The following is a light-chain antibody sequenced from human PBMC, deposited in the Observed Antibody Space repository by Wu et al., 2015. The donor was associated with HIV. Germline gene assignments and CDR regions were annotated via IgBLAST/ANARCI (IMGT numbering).Light chain of an antibody. V-gene: IGKV1-5*03. Sequence: DIQMTQSPSTLSASVGDRVIITCRASQSIRSWLAWYQQKPGKAPKLLIYKASTLESGVPSRFSGSGSGTEFTLTINSLQPDDFATYYCQQYNGYTGTFGPGTKVETK. J-gene: IGKJ1*01. CDR1: QSIRSW. CDR3: QQYNGYTGT. CDR2: KAS.